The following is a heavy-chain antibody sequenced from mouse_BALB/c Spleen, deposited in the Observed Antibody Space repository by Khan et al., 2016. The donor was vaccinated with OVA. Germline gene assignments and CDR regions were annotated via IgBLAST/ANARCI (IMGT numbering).Heavy chain of an antibody. D-gene: IGHD2-3*01. CDR2: ISTYSGNT. CDR3: ASPAYDGYYDY. Sequence: QVQLQQSGPELVRPGVSVKMSCKGSGYTFTDYAMYWVKQSHAKSLEWIGLISTYSGNTNYNQKFKDTATMTVDKSSSTAYMELARLTSEDSAIEYCASPAYDGYYDYWGQGTTLTVSS. V-gene: IGHV1S137*01. J-gene: IGHJ2*01. CDR1: GYTFTDYA.